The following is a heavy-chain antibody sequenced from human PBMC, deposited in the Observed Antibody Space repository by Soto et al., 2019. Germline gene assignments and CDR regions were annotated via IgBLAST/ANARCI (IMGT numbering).Heavy chain of an antibody. CDR1: GFTFSSYG. V-gene: IGHV3-33*01. CDR3: ARDTADIVVVPAAIRYYYYMDV. J-gene: IGHJ6*03. CDR2: IWYDGSNK. Sequence: GGSLRLSCAASGFTFSSYGMHWVRQAPGKGLEWVAVIWYDGSNKYYADSVKGRFTISRDNSKNTLYLQMNSLRAEDTAVYYCARDTADIVVVPAAIRYYYYMDVWGKGTTVTVSS. D-gene: IGHD2-2*01.